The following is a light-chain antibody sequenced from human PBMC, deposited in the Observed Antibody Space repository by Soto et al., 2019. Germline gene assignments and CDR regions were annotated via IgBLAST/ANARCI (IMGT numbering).Light chain of an antibody. CDR2: AAS. CDR3: QQCGSSPWT. V-gene: IGKV3-20*01. J-gene: IGKJ1*01. Sequence: ETVWTQSPATLSLSPGERATLSCRASQSVSSYYLAWYQQKPGQAPRLLIYAASSRATGIPDRFSGGGSGTDFTLTISRLEPEDFAVYYCQQCGSSPWTFGQGTKVDIK. CDR1: QSVSSYY.